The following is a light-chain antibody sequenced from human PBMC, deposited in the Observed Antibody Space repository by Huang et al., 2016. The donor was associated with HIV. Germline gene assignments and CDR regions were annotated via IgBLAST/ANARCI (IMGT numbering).Light chain of an antibody. CDR3: QQYYSTPLT. CDR1: QSVLYSSNNRNY. V-gene: IGKV4-1*01. J-gene: IGKJ4*01. Sequence: DIVMAQSPDSLAVSLGERATINCQSSQSVLYSSNNRNYLAWYQQKPGQPPKLLIYWASTRESGVPDRFSGSGSGTDFTLTISSLQAEDVANYYCQQYYSTPLTFGGGTKVEIK. CDR2: WAS.